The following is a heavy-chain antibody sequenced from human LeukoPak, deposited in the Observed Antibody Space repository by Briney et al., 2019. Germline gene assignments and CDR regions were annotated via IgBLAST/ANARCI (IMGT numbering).Heavy chain of an antibody. V-gene: IGHV4-59*01. Sequence: PSEALSLTCTVSGVSISSFSWSWIRQPPGKGLEWIGSLYFSGSTNYNPSLRSRVTISGDTSKNHFSLRLSAVTAADTAVYFCARDYYDNSGYWMGHWYFDLWGRGTLVTVSS. CDR3: ARDYYDNSGYWMGHWYFDL. J-gene: IGHJ2*01. CDR2: LYFSGST. CDR1: GVSISSFS. D-gene: IGHD3-22*01.